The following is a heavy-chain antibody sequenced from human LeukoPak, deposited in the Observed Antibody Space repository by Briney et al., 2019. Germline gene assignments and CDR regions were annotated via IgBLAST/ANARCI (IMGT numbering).Heavy chain of an antibody. CDR3: AKTRPIYCSSTSCYRYFDY. D-gene: IGHD2-2*01. CDR1: GFTFSSYA. V-gene: IGHV3-23*01. J-gene: IGHJ4*02. CDR2: ISGSGGST. Sequence: GGSLRLSCAASGFTFSSYAMSWVRQAPGKGLEWVSAISGSGGSTYYADSVKGRFTISRDNSKNTLYLQMNSLRAEDTAVYYCAKTRPIYCSSTSCYRYFDYWGQGTLVTVSP.